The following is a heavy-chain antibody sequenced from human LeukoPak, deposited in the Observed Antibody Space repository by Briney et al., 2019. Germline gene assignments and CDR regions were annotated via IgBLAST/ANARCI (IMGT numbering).Heavy chain of an antibody. Sequence: GGSLRLSCAASGFTFSSYWMSWVRLAPGKGLEWVANMSQDGSEKYYVDSVKGRFTISRDNAKNSLYVQMNSLRAEDTAVYYCARVPWSSVTILDYWGQGTLVTVSS. CDR3: ARVPWSSVTILDY. CDR2: MSQDGSEK. J-gene: IGHJ4*02. V-gene: IGHV3-7*01. CDR1: GFTFSSYW. D-gene: IGHD3-10*01.